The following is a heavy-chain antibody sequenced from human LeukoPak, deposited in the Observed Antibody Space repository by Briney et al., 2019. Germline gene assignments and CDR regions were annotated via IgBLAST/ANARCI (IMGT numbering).Heavy chain of an antibody. CDR2: IYYSGST. Sequence: PSETLSLTCTVSGGSISSYYWSWIRQPPGKGLEWIGYIYYSGSTNYNPSLMSRVTISVDTSKNQFSLKLSSVTAADTAVYYCARVRGYYDSKRDAFDIWGQGTMVTVSS. CDR1: GGSISSYY. V-gene: IGHV4-59*01. CDR3: ARVRGYYDSKRDAFDI. J-gene: IGHJ3*02. D-gene: IGHD3-22*01.